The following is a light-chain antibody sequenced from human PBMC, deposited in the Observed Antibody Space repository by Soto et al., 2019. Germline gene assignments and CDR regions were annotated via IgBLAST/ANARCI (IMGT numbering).Light chain of an antibody. Sequence: DIQMTQSPSSLSASVADRVTITCRASQDVGTDLGWYQQKPGKAPERLIYEASVLQSGVPSRFSGSGSGTEFTLTVSSLQPEDFATYYCVQNYTYPLTFGGGTQVDIK. CDR3: VQNYTYPLT. CDR2: EAS. CDR1: QDVGTD. V-gene: IGKV1-17*01. J-gene: IGKJ4*01.